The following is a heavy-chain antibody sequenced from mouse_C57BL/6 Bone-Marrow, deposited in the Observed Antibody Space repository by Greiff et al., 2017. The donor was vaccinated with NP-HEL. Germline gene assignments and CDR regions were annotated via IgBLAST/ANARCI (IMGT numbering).Heavy chain of an antibody. Sequence: VQLHQSGAELVKPGASVKLSCKASGYTFTSYWMHWVKQRPGQGLEWIGMIHPNSGSTNYNEKFKSKATLTVDKSSSTAYMQLSSLTSEDSAVYYGAREGGRRGFAYWGQGTLVTVSA. CDR1: GYTFTSYW. V-gene: IGHV1-64*01. CDR2: IHPNSGST. J-gene: IGHJ3*01. CDR3: AREGGRRGFAY.